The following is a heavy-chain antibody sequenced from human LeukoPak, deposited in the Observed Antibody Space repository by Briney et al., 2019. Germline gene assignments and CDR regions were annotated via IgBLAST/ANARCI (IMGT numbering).Heavy chain of an antibody. V-gene: IGHV4-38-2*02. CDR1: GYSISSGYY. CDR3: ARDHPYSSGWYYYYYGMDV. J-gene: IGHJ6*02. D-gene: IGHD6-19*01. Sequence: PSETLSLTCTVSGYSISSGYYWGWIRQPPGKGLEWIGSIYHSGSTYYNPSLKSRVTISVDTSKNQFSLKLSSVTAADTAVYYCARDHPYSSGWYYYYYGMDVWGQGTTVTVSS. CDR2: IYHSGST.